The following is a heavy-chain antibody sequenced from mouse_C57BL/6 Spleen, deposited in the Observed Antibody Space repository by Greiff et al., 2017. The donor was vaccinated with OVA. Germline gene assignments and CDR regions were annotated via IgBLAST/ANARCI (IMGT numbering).Heavy chain of an antibody. CDR2: IHPNSGST. CDR1: GYTFTSYW. J-gene: IGHJ4*01. Sequence: QVQLQQPGAELVKPGASVKLSCKASGYTFTSYWMHWVKQRPGQGLEWIGMIHPNSGSTNYNEKFKSKATLTVDKSSSTAYMQLGSLTSEDSAVYDCEREYGSSYEGAMDYWGQGTSVTVSS. D-gene: IGHD1-1*01. V-gene: IGHV1-64*01. CDR3: EREYGSSYEGAMDY.